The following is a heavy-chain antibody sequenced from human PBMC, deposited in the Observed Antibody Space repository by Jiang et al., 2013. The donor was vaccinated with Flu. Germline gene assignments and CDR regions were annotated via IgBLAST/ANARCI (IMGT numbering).Heavy chain of an antibody. CDR1: GGSISSSSYY. CDR2: IYYSGST. D-gene: IGHD3-22*01. Sequence: LTCTVSGGSISSSSYYWGWIRQPPGKGLEWIGSIYYSGSTYYNPSLKSRVTISVDTSKNQFSLKLSSVTAADTAVYYCARGGGYYDSSGYSTDYWGQGTLVTVSS. J-gene: IGHJ4*02. CDR3: ARGGGYYDSSGYSTDY. V-gene: IGHV4-39*07.